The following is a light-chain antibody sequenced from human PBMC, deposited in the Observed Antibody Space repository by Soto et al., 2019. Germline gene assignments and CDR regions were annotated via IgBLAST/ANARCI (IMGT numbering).Light chain of an antibody. Sequence: ILLTQSPATMSVSPGERATLSCRASESVSTNLAWDQQKPGQPPRLLNYGAYTRATDIPARFSGSGSGTEFTLTIIGLQSEDFAVYYCQQYNNWPPYTLGQGTRLEI. CDR1: ESVSTN. CDR3: QQYNNWPPYT. J-gene: IGKJ5*01. V-gene: IGKV3-15*01. CDR2: GAY.